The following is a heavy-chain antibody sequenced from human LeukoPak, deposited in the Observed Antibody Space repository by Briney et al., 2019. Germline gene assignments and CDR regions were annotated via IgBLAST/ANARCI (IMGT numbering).Heavy chain of an antibody. CDR3: ARVTSVALYYYYYYGMDV. D-gene: IGHD4-11*01. CDR2: IYYSGST. V-gene: IGHV4-39*07. Sequence: YPSETLSLTCTVSGGSISSSSYYWGWIRQPPGKGLEWIGSIYYSGSTNYNPSLKSRVTISVDTSKNQFSLELSSVTAADTAVYYCARVTSVALYYYYYYGMDVWGQGTTVTVSS. J-gene: IGHJ6*02. CDR1: GGSISSSSYY.